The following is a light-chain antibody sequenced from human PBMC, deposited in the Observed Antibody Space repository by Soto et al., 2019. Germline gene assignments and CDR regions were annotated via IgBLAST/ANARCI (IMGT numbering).Light chain of an antibody. CDR1: QTIMTY. Sequence: DIPMTQTPSSLAASXXDAVXITFRASQTIMTYLNWYQLKPGKPPRXXIYAASSLQSGVPSRFSGSGAGTDFTLTISSLQPEDFATYSCQQSYNSPQTFGQGTKVDIK. V-gene: IGKV1-39*01. CDR3: QQSYNSPQT. CDR2: AAS. J-gene: IGKJ1*01.